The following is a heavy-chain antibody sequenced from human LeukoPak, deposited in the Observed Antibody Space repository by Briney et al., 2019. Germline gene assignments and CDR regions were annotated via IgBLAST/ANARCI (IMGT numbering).Heavy chain of an antibody. Sequence: GGSLRLSCAASGFTFSDYYLSWIRQAPGKGLEWVSHISNSGSTIYYTDSVKGRFTISRDNSKNTLYLQMNSLRAEDTAVYYCAKDRGGIAARRRPEVYWGQGTLVTVSS. J-gene: IGHJ4*02. D-gene: IGHD6-6*01. CDR1: GFTFSDYY. CDR2: ISNSGSTI. V-gene: IGHV3-11*04. CDR3: AKDRGGIAARRRPEVY.